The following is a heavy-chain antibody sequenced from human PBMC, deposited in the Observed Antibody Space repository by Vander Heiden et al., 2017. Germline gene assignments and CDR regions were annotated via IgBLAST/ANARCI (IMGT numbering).Heavy chain of an antibody. CDR1: GYSFTSYW. J-gene: IGHJ3*01. Sequence: DVQLVQSGAAVKKPGESLKISFKGCGYSFTSYWIGWVRQMPGKGLEWMGIIYPGDSDTRYSPTFQGQVTISADKSVTTAYLQWSSLTASDTAMYYCATRGRPYTFDVWGQGTMVTVSS. V-gene: IGHV5-51*03. CDR3: ATRGRPYTFDV. CDR2: IYPGDSDT. D-gene: IGHD3-16*01.